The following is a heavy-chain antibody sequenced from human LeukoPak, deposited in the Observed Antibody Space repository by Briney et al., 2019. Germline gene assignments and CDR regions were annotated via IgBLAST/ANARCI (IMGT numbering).Heavy chain of an antibody. D-gene: IGHD3-16*01. J-gene: IGHJ6*02. CDR2: MHTSEST. CDR3: ARGGRRHYYGMDV. Sequence: SETLSLTCTVSGGSISSYYWSWIRQPAGKGLEWIGRMHTSESTNYNPSFKSRVTMSVDPSKSHLSLRLTSVTAADTAVYYCARGGRRHYYGMDVWGQGTAVTVSS. V-gene: IGHV4-4*07. CDR1: GGSISSYY.